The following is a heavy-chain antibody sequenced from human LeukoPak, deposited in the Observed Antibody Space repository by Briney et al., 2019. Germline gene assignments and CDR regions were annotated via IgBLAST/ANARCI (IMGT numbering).Heavy chain of an antibody. V-gene: IGHV4-34*01. CDR2: INHSGST. CDR3: ARGKRGYSSSWYDY. CDR1: GGSFSGYY. J-gene: IGHJ4*02. D-gene: IGHD6-13*01. Sequence: PSETLSLTCAVSGGSFSGYYWSWIRQPPGKGLEWIGEINHSGSTNYNPSLKSRVTISVDTSKNQFSLKLSSVTAADTAVYYCARGKRGYSSSWYDYWGQGTLVTVSS.